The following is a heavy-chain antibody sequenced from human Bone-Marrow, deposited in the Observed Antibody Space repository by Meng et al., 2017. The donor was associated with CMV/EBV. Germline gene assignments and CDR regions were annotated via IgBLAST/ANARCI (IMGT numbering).Heavy chain of an antibody. Sequence: GGSLRLSCAASGFTFSYYAMHWVRQAPGKGLEWVAVISYDGNNKYYADSVKGRFTISRDNSKNTLYLQMNSLRAEDTAVYYCARDAAPDIVGVFDPWGQGTLVTV. D-gene: IGHD2-15*01. CDR1: GFTFSYYA. CDR2: ISYDGNNK. V-gene: IGHV3-30-3*01. CDR3: ARDAAPDIVGVFDP. J-gene: IGHJ5*02.